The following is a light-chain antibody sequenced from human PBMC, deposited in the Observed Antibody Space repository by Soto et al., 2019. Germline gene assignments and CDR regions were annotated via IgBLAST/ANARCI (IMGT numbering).Light chain of an antibody. CDR2: GAS. Sequence: EIVLTQSPGTLSLSPGERATLSCRASQSVSSTYLAWYQQKAGQAPRLLIYGASSRATGIPDRFSGSGSGIDFTLTISRLEPEDFAVYYCQQYGSSPRTFGLGTKVEIK. J-gene: IGKJ1*01. V-gene: IGKV3-20*01. CDR3: QQYGSSPRT. CDR1: QSVSSTY.